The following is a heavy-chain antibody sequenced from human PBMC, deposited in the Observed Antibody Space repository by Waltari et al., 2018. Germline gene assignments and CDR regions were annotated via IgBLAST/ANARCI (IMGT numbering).Heavy chain of an antibody. V-gene: IGHV3-30*15. Sequence: QVQLVESGGGVVQPGRSLRLSCAASGFIFSNYAMHWVRQAPGKGLKWLAVISYDGSNEYYADSVKGRFTISRDNSKNTLYLQMSNLRVEDTAVFYCAKDDYGMDVWGRGTTVTVSS. CDR2: ISYDGSNE. J-gene: IGHJ6*02. CDR3: AKDDYGMDV. CDR1: GFIFSNYA.